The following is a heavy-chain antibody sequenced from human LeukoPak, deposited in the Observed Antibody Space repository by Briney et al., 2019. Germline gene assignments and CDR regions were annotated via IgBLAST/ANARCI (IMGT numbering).Heavy chain of an antibody. CDR3: ARHYETSGYYFDY. CDR2: IYYTGST. CDR1: GGSIRSHY. J-gene: IGHJ4*02. V-gene: IGHV4-59*11. Sequence: SETLSLTCAVSGGSIRSHYWSWIRQPPGKGLEWIGYIYYTGSTNYNPPLKSRVTISVDTSKNQFSLKLSSVTAADTAVYYCARHYETSGYYFDYWGQGSLVTVSS. D-gene: IGHD3-22*01.